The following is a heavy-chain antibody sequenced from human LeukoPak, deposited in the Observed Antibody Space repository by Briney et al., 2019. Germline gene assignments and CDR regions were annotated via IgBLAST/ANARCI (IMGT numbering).Heavy chain of an antibody. D-gene: IGHD1-26*01. J-gene: IGHJ4*02. V-gene: IGHV3-23*01. CDR3: AKGGKWDVTPFDY. CDR2: ISGGGGST. Sequence: GGCLRLSCAASGFTFTSYAMNWVRQAPGKGLEWVSTISGGGGSTYYADSVKGRFTISRDNSKNTLYLQVNSLRAEDTAVYYCAKGGKWDVTPFDYWGQGTLVTVSS. CDR1: GFTFTSYA.